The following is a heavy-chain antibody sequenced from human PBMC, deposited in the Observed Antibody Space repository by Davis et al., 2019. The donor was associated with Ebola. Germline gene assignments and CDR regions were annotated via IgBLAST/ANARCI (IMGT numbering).Heavy chain of an antibody. CDR1: GYRFTSYW. D-gene: IGHD3-22*01. CDR2: IYPGDSDT. J-gene: IGHJ3*02. V-gene: IGHV5-51*01. CDR3: ARLAYYYDSSGYHRGAFDI. Sequence: GESLKISCKGSGYRFTSYWISWVRQMPGKGLEWMGIIYPGDSDTRYSPSFQGQVTISADKSISTAYLQWSSLKASDTAMYYCARLAYYYDSSGYHRGAFDIWGQGTMVTVSS.